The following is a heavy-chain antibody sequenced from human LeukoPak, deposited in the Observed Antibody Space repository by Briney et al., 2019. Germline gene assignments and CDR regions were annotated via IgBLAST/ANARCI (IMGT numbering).Heavy chain of an antibody. Sequence: GGSLRLSCAASGFTFSSYGMSWVRQAPGKGLEWVSAISGSGGSTYYADSVKGRFTISRDNSKNTLYLQMNSLRAEDTAVYYCAKVLLPYCSSTSCYYFDYWGQGTLVTVSS. V-gene: IGHV3-23*01. J-gene: IGHJ4*02. CDR2: ISGSGGST. CDR3: AKVLLPYCSSTSCYYFDY. D-gene: IGHD2-2*01. CDR1: GFTFSSYG.